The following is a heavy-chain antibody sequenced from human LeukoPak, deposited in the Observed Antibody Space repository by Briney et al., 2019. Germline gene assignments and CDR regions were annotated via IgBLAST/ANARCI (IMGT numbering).Heavy chain of an antibody. CDR1: GFTFSSYA. D-gene: IGHD6-19*01. V-gene: IGHV3-53*01. CDR3: ARQWLD. J-gene: IGHJ4*02. CDR2: IYSGGTT. Sequence: GGSLRLSCAASGFTFSSYAMSWVRQAPGKGLEWVSGIYSGGTTYYADSVRGRFTISRDTSKNTLYLQMNSLRAEDTAVYYCARQWLDWGQGTLVTVSS.